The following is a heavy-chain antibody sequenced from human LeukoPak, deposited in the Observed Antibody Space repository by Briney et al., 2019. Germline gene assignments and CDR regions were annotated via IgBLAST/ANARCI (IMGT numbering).Heavy chain of an antibody. CDR3: ARDSSSGWYHAY. Sequence: EAGGSLRLSCAASGFTVSTDYMSWVRQAPGKGLEWVSVIYSGGDTYYADSVKGRFTISRDNSKNTLYLQMNSLRAEDTAVYYCARDSSSGWYHAYWGQGTLVTVSS. D-gene: IGHD6-19*01. J-gene: IGHJ4*02. CDR1: GFTVSTDY. V-gene: IGHV3-53*01. CDR2: IYSGGDT.